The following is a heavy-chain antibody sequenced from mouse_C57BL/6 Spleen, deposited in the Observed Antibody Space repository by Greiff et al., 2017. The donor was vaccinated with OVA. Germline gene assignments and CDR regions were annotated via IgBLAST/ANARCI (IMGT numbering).Heavy chain of an antibody. J-gene: IGHJ2*01. CDR1: GYTFTSYW. Sequence: QVQLQQPGAELVRPGSSVKLSCKASGYTFTSYWMHWVKQRPIQGLEWIGNIDPSDSETHYNQKFKDKATLTGDKSSSTAYMQLSSLTSEDTAVYYCARGGSSGNFDYWGQGTTLTVSS. CDR3: ARGGSSGNFDY. CDR2: IDPSDSET. D-gene: IGHD3-2*02. V-gene: IGHV1-52*01.